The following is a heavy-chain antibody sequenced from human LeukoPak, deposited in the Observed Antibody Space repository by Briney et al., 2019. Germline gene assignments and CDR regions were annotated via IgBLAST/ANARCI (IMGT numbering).Heavy chain of an antibody. J-gene: IGHJ4*02. CDR1: QFTFSSHW. V-gene: IGHV3-7*01. D-gene: IGHD3-22*01. CDR3: ARDPTYYDRSGYDY. Sequence: PGGSLRLSCAASQFTFSSHWMSWFRQAPGKGLEWVANINQDGSEKYYVDSVKGRFTISRDNTNSSLFLQMNTLRPEDTAVYYCARDPTYYDRSGYDYWGQGTVVTVSS. CDR2: INQDGSEK.